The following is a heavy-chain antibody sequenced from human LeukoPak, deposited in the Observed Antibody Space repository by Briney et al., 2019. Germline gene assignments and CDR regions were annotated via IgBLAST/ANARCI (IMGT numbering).Heavy chain of an antibody. D-gene: IGHD6-13*01. CDR2: IWYDGSNK. V-gene: IGHV3-33*01. CDR3: ARDPAGKYSSSWFDY. Sequence: GRSLRLSCTASGFTFSSYAMHWVRRAPGKGLEGVAVIWYDGSNKYYPVSVKGRFTISRDNSKNTLYLQMNSLRVEDTAVYYCARDPAGKYSSSWFDYWGQGTLVTVSS. CDR1: GFTFSSYA. J-gene: IGHJ4*02.